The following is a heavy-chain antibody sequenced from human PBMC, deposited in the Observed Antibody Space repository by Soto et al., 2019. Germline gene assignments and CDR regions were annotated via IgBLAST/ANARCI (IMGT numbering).Heavy chain of an antibody. CDR3: VRRRLLSTVDY. Sequence: LGESLKISCQPSGYPLTNYWIGWVRQMPGKGLEWMGIIYLDDSDTIYSPSFEGHVTISADKSTATAFLQWRSLKASDTAIYYCVRRRLLSTVDYWGQGTLVTVSS. CDR1: GYPLTNYW. V-gene: IGHV5-51*01. D-gene: IGHD2-21*01. CDR2: IYLDDSDT. J-gene: IGHJ4*02.